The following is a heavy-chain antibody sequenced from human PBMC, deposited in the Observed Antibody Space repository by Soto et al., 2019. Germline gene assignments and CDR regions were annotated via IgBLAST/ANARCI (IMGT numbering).Heavy chain of an antibody. Sequence: QVHLVQSGAEVKKPGASVKVSCQGSGYAFTTYGITWVRQAPGQGLEWMGWISAHNGNTNYSRKLRGRVTVTRDTSTSTASMELRSLRYGDTAVYYGARGRYGDYWGQGALVTVSS. D-gene: IGHD1-1*01. V-gene: IGHV1-18*01. CDR1: GYAFTTYG. CDR2: ISAHNGNT. J-gene: IGHJ4*02. CDR3: ARGRYGDY.